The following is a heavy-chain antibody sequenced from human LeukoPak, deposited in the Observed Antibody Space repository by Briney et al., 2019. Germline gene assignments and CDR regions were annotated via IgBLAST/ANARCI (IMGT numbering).Heavy chain of an antibody. Sequence: GGSLRLSCAASGFTFSSCGFNWVRQAPGKGLEWVSSIGPTGTDRYYADSVRGRFTISRDKAKNSMYLQMDSLRNEDTAVYYCATETIGRHYDYWGQGTLLTVSS. CDR1: GFTFSSCG. CDR3: ATETIGRHYDY. CDR2: IGPTGTDR. V-gene: IGHV3-21*01. D-gene: IGHD1-14*01. J-gene: IGHJ4*02.